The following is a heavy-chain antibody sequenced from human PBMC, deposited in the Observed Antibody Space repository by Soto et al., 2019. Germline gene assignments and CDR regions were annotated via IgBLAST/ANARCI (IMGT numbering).Heavy chain of an antibody. V-gene: IGHV3-48*02. J-gene: IGHJ4*02. Sequence: GGSLRLSCAASGFTFIDYPMNWVRQAPGKGLEWVSSIRTISSAIYFADSVRGRFTISRDNARNSLYLQMTSLRDEDTAVYYCARETPSFDSWGQGTLVTVSS. CDR2: IRTISSAI. CDR3: ARETPSFDS. CDR1: GFTFIDYP. D-gene: IGHD2-15*01.